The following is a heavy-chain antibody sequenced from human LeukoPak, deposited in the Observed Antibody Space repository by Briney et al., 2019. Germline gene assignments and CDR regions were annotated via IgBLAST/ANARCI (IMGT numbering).Heavy chain of an antibody. Sequence: GGSLRLSCAASGFTFSSYWMSWVRQAPGKGLEWVANINKDGGEKYYVDSVKGRFTISRDNAKNSLYLQMNSLRVDDTAVYYCVKDSPPRYSGSPPAYWGQGTLVTVSS. CDR2: INKDGGEK. CDR1: GFTFSSYW. D-gene: IGHD1-26*01. J-gene: IGHJ4*02. CDR3: VKDSPPRYSGSPPAY. V-gene: IGHV3-7*03.